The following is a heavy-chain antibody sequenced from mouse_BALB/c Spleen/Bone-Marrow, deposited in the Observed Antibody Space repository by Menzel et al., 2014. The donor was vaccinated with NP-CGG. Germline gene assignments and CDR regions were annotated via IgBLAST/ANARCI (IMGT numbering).Heavy chain of an antibody. J-gene: IGHJ3*01. D-gene: IGHD1-2*01. CDR1: GFTFTDYY. Sequence: EVQLVESGGGLVQPGGSLGLSCATSGFTFTDYYMSWVRQPPGKALEWLGFIRNKANGYTTEYSASVKGRFTISRDNSQSILYLQMNTLRAEDSATYYCARDYYGFFAYWGQGTLVTVSA. CDR2: IRNKANGYTT. CDR3: ARDYYGFFAY. V-gene: IGHV7-3*02.